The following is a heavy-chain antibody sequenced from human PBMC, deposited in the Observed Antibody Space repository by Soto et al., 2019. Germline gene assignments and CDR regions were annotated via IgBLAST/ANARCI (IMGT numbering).Heavy chain of an antibody. J-gene: IGHJ6*02. CDR2: INSDGSST. CDR3: ARAGIFGVVGGYYGMDV. Sequence: EVQLVESGGGLVQPGGSLRLSCAASGFTFSSYWMHWVRQAPGKGLVWVSRINSDGSSTSYADSVKGRFTISRDNAKNTLYLQMNSLRAEDTAVYYCARAGIFGVVGGYYGMDVWGQGTTVTVSS. CDR1: GFTFSSYW. D-gene: IGHD3-3*01. V-gene: IGHV3-74*01.